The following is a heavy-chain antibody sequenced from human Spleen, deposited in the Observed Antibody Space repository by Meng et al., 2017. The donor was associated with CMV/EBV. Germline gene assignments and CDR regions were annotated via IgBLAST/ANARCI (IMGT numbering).Heavy chain of an antibody. Sequence: FTFSGSAMHWVRQASGKGLEWVGRIRSKANSYATAYAASVKGRFTISRDDSKNTAYLQMNSLKTEDTAVYYCSRHDYDSSGYYYLDYWGQGTLVTVSS. J-gene: IGHJ4*02. CDR1: FTFSGSA. CDR3: SRHDYDSSGYYYLDY. D-gene: IGHD3-22*01. CDR2: IRSKANSYAT. V-gene: IGHV3-73*01.